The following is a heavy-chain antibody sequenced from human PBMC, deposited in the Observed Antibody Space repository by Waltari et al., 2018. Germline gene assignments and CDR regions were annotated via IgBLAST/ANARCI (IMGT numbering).Heavy chain of an antibody. D-gene: IGHD2-2*01. CDR2: IYASGST. V-gene: IGHV4-4*07. J-gene: IGHJ3*02. CDR1: GGSISSYY. Sequence: QVQLQESGPGLVKPSETLSLTCPVSGGSISSYYWSWVRQPAGKGLEWLGRIYASGSTNYNPSLRSRGTMSVDTSKNHFSLRLTSVTAADTAVYYCARDRCNSTSCLSRGAFDIWGQGTMVTVSS. CDR3: ARDRCNSTSCLSRGAFDI.